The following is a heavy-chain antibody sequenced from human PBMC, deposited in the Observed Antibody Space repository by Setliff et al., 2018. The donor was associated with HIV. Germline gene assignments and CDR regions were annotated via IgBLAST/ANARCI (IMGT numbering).Heavy chain of an antibody. CDR3: ARGRKMQWLTLSYFDY. D-gene: IGHD6-19*01. Sequence: ASVKVSCKASGYTFTSYDINWVRQATGQGLEWLGWMNPNSGNTGYAQKFQGRVTMTRNTSISTAYMELSSLRSEDTAVYYRARGRKMQWLTLSYFDYWGQGTLVTVSS. V-gene: IGHV1-8*01. CDR1: GYTFTSYD. CDR2: MNPNSGNT. J-gene: IGHJ4*02.